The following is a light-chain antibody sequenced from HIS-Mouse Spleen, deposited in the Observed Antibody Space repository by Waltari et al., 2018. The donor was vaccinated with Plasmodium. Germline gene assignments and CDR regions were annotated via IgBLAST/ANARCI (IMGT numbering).Light chain of an antibody. J-gene: IGKJ4*01. CDR3: QQYYSYLLT. Sequence: IRMTQSPSSFSASTGDRVTLTCRASQGISSYLAWYQQKPGKAPKLLIYAASTLQSGVPSRFSGSGSGTDFTLTISCLQSEDFATYYCQQYYSYLLTFGGGTKV. V-gene: IGKV1-8*01. CDR2: AAS. CDR1: QGISSY.